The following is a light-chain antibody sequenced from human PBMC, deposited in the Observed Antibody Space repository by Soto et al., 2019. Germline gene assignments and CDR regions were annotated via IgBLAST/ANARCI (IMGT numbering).Light chain of an antibody. CDR1: QSISSG. Sequence: DIQMTQSPSTLSASVGDRVTITCRASQSISSGLAWYQQKPGEAPKLLIYRASILESGDPSRFSGSGSGTEFTLTISSLQPDVFATYYCQRYNWYPYSFGQGPKLEI. CDR2: RAS. J-gene: IGKJ2*03. V-gene: IGKV1-5*03. CDR3: QRYNWYPYS.